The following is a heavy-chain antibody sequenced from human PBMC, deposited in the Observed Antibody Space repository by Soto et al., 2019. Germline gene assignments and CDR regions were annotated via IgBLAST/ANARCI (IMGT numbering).Heavy chain of an antibody. D-gene: IGHD4-4*01. Sequence: GASVKVSCKASGGTFSSYAISWVRQAPGQGLEWMGGIIPIFGTANYAQKFQGRVTITADESTSTAYMELSSLRSEDTAVYYCAREDVIQYYFDYWGQGTLVTVSS. CDR3: AREDVIQYYFDY. J-gene: IGHJ4*02. CDR1: GGTFSSYA. V-gene: IGHV1-69*13. CDR2: IIPIFGTA.